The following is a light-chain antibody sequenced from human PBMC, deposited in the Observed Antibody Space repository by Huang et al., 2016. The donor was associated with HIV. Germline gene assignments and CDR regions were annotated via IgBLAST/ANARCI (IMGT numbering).Light chain of an antibody. CDR2: GAS. J-gene: IGKJ5*01. V-gene: IGKV3-15*01. Sequence: EIVMTQSPATLSVSPGETATLSCRASKTVYTNLAWYQQKPGQAPGLLIYGASTRTTGIPGRFSGGGFGTEFTLTISTLQSEDFAVYYCQQYYDWPPITFGQGTRVDIK. CDR3: QQYYDWPPIT. CDR1: KTVYTN.